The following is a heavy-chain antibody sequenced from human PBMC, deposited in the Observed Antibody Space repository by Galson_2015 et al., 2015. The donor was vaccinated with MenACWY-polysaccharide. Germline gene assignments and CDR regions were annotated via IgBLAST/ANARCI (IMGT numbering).Heavy chain of an antibody. CDR3: ARNMSAEHRWVEGNAGTDV. CDR1: GFTFHTAA. J-gene: IGHJ6*02. Sequence: SLRLSCAASGFTFHTAAMSWVRQAPGKGLEWVSAIGSSGVSTYYAASVKGRFTISRDISKDTLYLQMNNLRADDTALYYCARNMSAEHRWVEGNAGTDVGGQGTSVSVSS. V-gene: IGHV3-23*01. CDR2: IGSSGVST. D-gene: IGHD5-24*01.